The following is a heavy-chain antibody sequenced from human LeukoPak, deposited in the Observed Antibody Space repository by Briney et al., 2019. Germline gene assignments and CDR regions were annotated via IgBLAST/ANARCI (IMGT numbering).Heavy chain of an antibody. Sequence: ASVKVSCKASGYTFTSYGISWVRQAPGQGLEWMGWTSAYNGNTNYAQKLQGRVTMTTDTSTSTAYMELRSLRSDDTAVYYCARDRPDYYDSSGYDNWFDPWGQGTLVTVPS. J-gene: IGHJ5*02. V-gene: IGHV1-18*01. CDR2: TSAYNGNT. CDR1: GYTFTSYG. D-gene: IGHD3-22*01. CDR3: ARDRPDYYDSSGYDNWFDP.